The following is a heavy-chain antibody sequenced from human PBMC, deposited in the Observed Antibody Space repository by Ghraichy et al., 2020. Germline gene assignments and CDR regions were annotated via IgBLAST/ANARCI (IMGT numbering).Heavy chain of an antibody. CDR2: IYYSGSA. CDR3: ARVPLPYCGGDCYSNAFDI. J-gene: IGHJ3*02. CDR1: GGSISSGGYY. V-gene: IGHV4-31*01. D-gene: IGHD2-21*02. Sequence: SETLSLICTVSGGSISSGGYYWSWIRQPPGKGLEWIGYIYYSGSAYYIPSLNSLATISVDKSKNQFSLMLSSVTAADTAVYYCARVPLPYCGGDCYSNAFDIWGQGTMVTVSS.